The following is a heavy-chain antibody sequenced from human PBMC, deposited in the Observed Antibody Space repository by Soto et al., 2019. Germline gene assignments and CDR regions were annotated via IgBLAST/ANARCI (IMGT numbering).Heavy chain of an antibody. V-gene: IGHV1-18*01. Sequence: ASVKVSCKASGYTFTRYGISWVRQAPGQGLEWMGWISAYNGNTNYIQKVQGRVTMTTDTSTSTAYMELRSLRSDDTAVYYCARDGAAAGYFDYWGQGTLVTVSS. CDR3: ARDGAAAGYFDY. CDR2: ISAYNGNT. D-gene: IGHD6-13*01. J-gene: IGHJ4*02. CDR1: GYTFTRYG.